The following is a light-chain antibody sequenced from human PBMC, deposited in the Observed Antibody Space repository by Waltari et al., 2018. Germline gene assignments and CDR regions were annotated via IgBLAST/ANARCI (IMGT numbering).Light chain of an antibody. CDR3: QQYNSYSST. CDR2: DAS. CDR1: QGIRSW. V-gene: IGKV1-5*01. J-gene: IGKJ1*01. Sequence: DIQMTQSPSTLSASVGDRVILTCRASQGIRSWLAWYQQKPGKVPKLLIYDASSLESGVPSRFSGSGYGTEFTLTINSLQPDDFATYYCQQYNSYSSTFGQGTKVEIK.